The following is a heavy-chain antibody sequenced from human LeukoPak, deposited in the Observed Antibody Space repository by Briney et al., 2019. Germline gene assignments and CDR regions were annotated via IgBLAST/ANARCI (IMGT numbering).Heavy chain of an antibody. V-gene: IGHV1-18*01. CDR2: ISAYNGNT. Sequence: GASVKVSCKASGYTFTSYGISWVRQAPGQGLEWMGWISAYNGNTNYAQKLQGRVTMTTDTSTSTAYMEPRSLRSDDTAVYYCAKLPILYCSSTSCYLWGQGTLVTVSS. CDR1: GYTFTSYG. J-gene: IGHJ4*02. D-gene: IGHD2-2*01. CDR3: AKLPILYCSSTSCYL.